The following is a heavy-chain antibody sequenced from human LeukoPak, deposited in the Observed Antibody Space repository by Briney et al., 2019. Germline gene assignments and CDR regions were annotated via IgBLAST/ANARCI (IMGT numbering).Heavy chain of an antibody. CDR2: IYYSGNT. V-gene: IGHV4-39*07. CDR1: GGSISSYY. D-gene: IGHD6-13*01. CDR3: ARDTTGDNSNWFYYYYYYMDV. Sequence: SETLSLTCTVSGGSISSYYWSWIRQPPGKGLEWIGSIYYSGNTYYNPSLKSRVTISVDTSKNQFSLKLSSVTAADTAVYYCARDTTGDNSNWFYYYYYYMDVWGKGTTVTVSS. J-gene: IGHJ6*03.